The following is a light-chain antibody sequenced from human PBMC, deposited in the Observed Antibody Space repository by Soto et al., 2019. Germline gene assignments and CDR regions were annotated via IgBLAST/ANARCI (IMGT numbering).Light chain of an antibody. CDR2: GAS. V-gene: IGKV3-15*01. CDR1: QSVSSN. J-gene: IGKJ5*01. Sequence: EIVMTQSPATLSVSPGERATLSCRASQSVSSNLAWYQQKPGQAPRLLIYGASTRATGIPARFSGSGSGTEFTLTISSLDSEDFAVYYCQQYNNWLTFGQGTRLEIK. CDR3: QQYNNWLT.